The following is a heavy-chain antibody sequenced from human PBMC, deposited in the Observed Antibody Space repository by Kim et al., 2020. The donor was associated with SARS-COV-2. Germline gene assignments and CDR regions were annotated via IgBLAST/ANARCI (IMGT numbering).Heavy chain of an antibody. J-gene: IGHJ4*02. V-gene: IGHV3-23*01. Sequence: ADSVKGRFTISRDKSKGTWYLQMNSLRAEDTALYYCAKSITTSCYTSIDYWGQGTLVTVSS. CDR3: AKSITTSCYTSIDY. D-gene: IGHD2-2*02.